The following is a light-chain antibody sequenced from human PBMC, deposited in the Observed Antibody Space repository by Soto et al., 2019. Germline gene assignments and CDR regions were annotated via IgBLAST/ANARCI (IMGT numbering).Light chain of an antibody. CDR3: HQYDNHWP. Sequence: VLSLNKDTLSLAPGERATLSFGASQSVSNSFAWYQQKPGQAPRLLIYDASNRATGIPARFSGSGSGTDFTLTISIQPPDDIAAYCSHQYDNHWPSGQRTK. V-gene: IGKV3-11*01. CDR2: DAS. J-gene: IGKJ1*01. CDR1: QSVSNS.